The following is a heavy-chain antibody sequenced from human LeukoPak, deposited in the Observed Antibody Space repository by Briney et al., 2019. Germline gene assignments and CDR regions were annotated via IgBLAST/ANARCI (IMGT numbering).Heavy chain of an antibody. V-gene: IGHV4-59*01. Sequence: SETLSLTCIVSGDSISDYYWSWIRQPPGRGLEWIGEVYYSGSTHYNPSLKSRVTISVDTSKNQFSLRLRSVTAADTAVYYCARELDGNGGWFDPWGQGTLVTVSS. J-gene: IGHJ5*02. CDR2: VYYSGST. CDR1: GDSISDYY. CDR3: ARELDGNGGWFDP. D-gene: IGHD5-24*01.